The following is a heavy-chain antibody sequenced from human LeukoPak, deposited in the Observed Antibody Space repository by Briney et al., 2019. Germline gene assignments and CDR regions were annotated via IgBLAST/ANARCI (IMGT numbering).Heavy chain of an antibody. V-gene: IGHV3-23*01. CDR1: GFTFSNYA. Sequence: GGSLRLSCAASGFTFSNYAMSWVRQAPGRGPEWVSAISSSGDRAYYADSVKGRFTISRDNSKNTLYLQMNSLRAEDTAVYYCAKGGAVSSKSITMVRGTRRYYYYMDVWGKGTTVTISS. CDR2: ISSSGDRA. D-gene: IGHD3-10*01. J-gene: IGHJ6*03. CDR3: AKGGAVSSKSITMVRGTRRYYYYMDV.